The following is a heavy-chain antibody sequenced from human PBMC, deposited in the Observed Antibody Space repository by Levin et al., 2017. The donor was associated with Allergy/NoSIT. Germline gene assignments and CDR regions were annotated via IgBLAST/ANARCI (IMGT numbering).Heavy chain of an antibody. CDR2: INHSGST. V-gene: IGHV4-34*01. CDR3: ARLSRYSSSFDY. D-gene: IGHD6-6*01. Sequence: SQTLSLTCAVYGGSFSGSYWSWIRQPPGKGLEWIGEINHSGSTNYNPSLKSRVTISVDTSKNQFSLKLSSVTAADTAVYYCARLSRYSSSFDYWGQGTLVTVSS. CDR1: GGSFSGSY. J-gene: IGHJ4*02.